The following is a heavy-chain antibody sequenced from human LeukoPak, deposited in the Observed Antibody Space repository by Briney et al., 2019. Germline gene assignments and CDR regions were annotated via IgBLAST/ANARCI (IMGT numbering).Heavy chain of an antibody. Sequence: GGSLRLSCAASGFNFSSYSMNWVRQAPGKGLEWVSSISSSSSYIYYADSVKGRFTISRDNAKNSLFLQMNSLRAEDTAVYYCARVLGDGRVDPWGQGTLVTVSS. D-gene: IGHD4-17*01. J-gene: IGHJ5*02. CDR2: ISSSSSYI. V-gene: IGHV3-21*01. CDR3: ARVLGDGRVDP. CDR1: GFNFSSYS.